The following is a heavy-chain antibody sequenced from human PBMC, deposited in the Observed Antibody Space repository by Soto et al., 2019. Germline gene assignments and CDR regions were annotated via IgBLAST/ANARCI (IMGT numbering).Heavy chain of an antibody. CDR1: GGSISSYY. Sequence: SETLSLTCTVSGGSISSYYWSWIRQPPGKGLEWIGYIYYSGSTNYNPSLKSRVTISVDTSKNQFSPKLSSVTAADTAVYYCARGSYDFWSGPYGMDVWGQGTTVTVSS. J-gene: IGHJ6*02. CDR3: ARGSYDFWSGPYGMDV. CDR2: IYYSGST. V-gene: IGHV4-59*13. D-gene: IGHD3-3*01.